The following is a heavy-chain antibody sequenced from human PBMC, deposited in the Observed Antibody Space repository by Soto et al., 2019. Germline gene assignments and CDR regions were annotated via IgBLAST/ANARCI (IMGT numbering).Heavy chain of an antibody. V-gene: IGHV3-30-3*01. D-gene: IGHD3-22*01. CDR1: GFTFSSYA. CDR3: AREYYYDSSGYSPNWFDP. J-gene: IGHJ5*02. CDR2: ISYDGSSK. Sequence: GSLRLSCAASGFTFSSYAMHWVRQAPGKGLEWVAVISYDGSSKYYADSVKGRFTISRDNSKNTLYLQMNSLRAEDTAVYYCAREYYYDSSGYSPNWFDPWGQGTLVTVSS.